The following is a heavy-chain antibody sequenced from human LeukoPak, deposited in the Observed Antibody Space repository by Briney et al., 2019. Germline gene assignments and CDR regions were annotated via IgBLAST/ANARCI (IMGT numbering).Heavy chain of an antibody. D-gene: IGHD2-15*01. CDR2: IYTSGNT. V-gene: IGHV4-4*08. CDR3: ARAGVSGGSCHFDY. Sequence: PSETLSLTCTVSGGSVSSYYWSWIRQPPGKGLEWIGDIYTSGNTNYNPSLKSRATMSLDRSKKQFSLNLNSVTAADTAVYYCARAGVSGGSCHFDYWGQGTLVTVSS. CDR1: GGSVSSYY. J-gene: IGHJ4*02.